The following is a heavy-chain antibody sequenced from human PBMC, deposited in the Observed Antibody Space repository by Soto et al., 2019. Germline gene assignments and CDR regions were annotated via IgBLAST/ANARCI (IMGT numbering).Heavy chain of an antibody. CDR3: ARDRNIVATIYFDY. CDR2: IYYSGST. J-gene: IGHJ4*02. D-gene: IGHD5-12*01. Sequence: PLETLSLTCTVSGGSISSSSYYWGWIRQPPGKGLEWIGSIYYSGSTYYNPSLKSRVTISVDTSKNQFSLKLSSVTAADTAVYYCARDRNIVATIYFDYWGQGNLVTVSS. CDR1: GGSISSSSYY. V-gene: IGHV4-39*02.